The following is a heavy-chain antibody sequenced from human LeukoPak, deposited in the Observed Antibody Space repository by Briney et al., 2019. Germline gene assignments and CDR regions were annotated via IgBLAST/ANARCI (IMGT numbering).Heavy chain of an antibody. V-gene: IGHV1-2*02. CDR2: INPNSGGT. Sequence: ASVKVSCKASGYTFTGYYIYWVRQAPGQGLEWMGWINPNSGGTNYAQKFQGRVTMTRDTSISTAYMELSRLRSDDTAVYYCARSPSQWLAFDYWGQGTLVTVSS. J-gene: IGHJ4*02. CDR3: ARSPSQWLAFDY. D-gene: IGHD6-19*01. CDR1: GYTFTGYY.